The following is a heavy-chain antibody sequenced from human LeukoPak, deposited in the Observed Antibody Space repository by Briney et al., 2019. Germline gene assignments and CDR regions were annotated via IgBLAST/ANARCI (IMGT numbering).Heavy chain of an antibody. CDR3: ARVWHRNCGFWSGYYP. V-gene: IGHV4-34*01. D-gene: IGHD3-3*01. Sequence: PSDTLSLTCAVYGESFSGYYWSWIRQPPGKGLEWLGEIYHSGSTNYNPSLKSRVTISVDTSKNQFSLKLSSVTAADTAVYYGARVWHRNCGFWSGYYPWGQGTLVTVSS. J-gene: IGHJ5*02. CDR2: IYHSGST. CDR1: GESFSGYY.